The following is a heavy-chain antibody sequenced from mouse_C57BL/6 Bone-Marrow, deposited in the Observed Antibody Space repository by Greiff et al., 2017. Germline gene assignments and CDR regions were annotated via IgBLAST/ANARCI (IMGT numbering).Heavy chain of an antibody. V-gene: IGHV5-4*01. D-gene: IGHD2-1*01. CDR2: ISDGGSYT. CDR3: ARDRIYYGNYYFDY. CDR1: GFTFSSYA. J-gene: IGHJ2*01. Sequence: EVHLVESGGGLVKPGGSLKLSCAASGFTFSSYAMSWVRQTPEKRLEWVATISDGGSYTYYPDNVKGRFTISRDNAKNNLYLQMSHLKSEDTAMYYCARDRIYYGNYYFDYWGQGTTLTVSS.